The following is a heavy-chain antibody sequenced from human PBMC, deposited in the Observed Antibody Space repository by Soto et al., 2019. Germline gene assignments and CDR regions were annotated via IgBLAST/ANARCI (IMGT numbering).Heavy chain of an antibody. D-gene: IGHD3-3*01. CDR1: GFTFSNAW. V-gene: IGHV3-15*07. CDR3: PVAYRGGFWSGYYDY. CDR2: IKSKTDGGTT. Sequence: EVQLVESGGGLVKPGGSLRLSCAASGFTFSNAWMNWVRQAPGKGLEWVGRIKSKTDGGTTDYAAPVKGRFTISRDDSKNSLYLQMNGLKAEDTAVYYCPVAYRGGFWSGYYDYWGQGTLVTVSS. J-gene: IGHJ4*02.